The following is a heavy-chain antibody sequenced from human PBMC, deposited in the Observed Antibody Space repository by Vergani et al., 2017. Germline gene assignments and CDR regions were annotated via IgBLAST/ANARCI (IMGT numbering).Heavy chain of an antibody. CDR1: GGSISSGGYS. J-gene: IGHJ4*02. CDR2: IYHSGST. V-gene: IGHV4-30-2*01. Sequence: QLQLQESGSGLVKPSQTLSLTCAVSGGSISSGGYSWSWIRQPPGKGLEWIGYIYHSGSTYYNPSLKSRVTISVDRSKNQFSLKLSSVTAADTAVYYCARIPEAYCGGDCYGVFDYWGQGTLVTVSS. D-gene: IGHD2-21*02. CDR3: ARIPEAYCGGDCYGVFDY.